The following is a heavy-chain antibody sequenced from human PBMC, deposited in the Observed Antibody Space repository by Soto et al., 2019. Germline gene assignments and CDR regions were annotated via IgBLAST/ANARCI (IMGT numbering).Heavy chain of an antibody. V-gene: IGHV1-18*01. CDR2: ISAYNGNT. CDR1: GYTITSYG. D-gene: IGHD3-9*01. Sequence: GASVTVSCKASGYTITSYGIIWVRQAPGQGLEWMGWISAYNGNTNYAQKLQGRVTMTTDTSTSTAYMELRSLRSDDTAVYYCARDVKRHYDILTGTGLGPWGQGTLVTVSS. CDR3: ARDVKRHYDILTGTGLGP. J-gene: IGHJ5*02.